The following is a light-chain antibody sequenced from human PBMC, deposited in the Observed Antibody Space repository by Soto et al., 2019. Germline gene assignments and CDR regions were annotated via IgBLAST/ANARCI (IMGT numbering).Light chain of an antibody. Sequence: DIVMTQSPATLSVSPGERVTLSCRASHSVRSNLAWYQQKPGQAPRLLIYAASTRATAIPARFSGSGSGTEFTLTISSLQSEDFAVYYCQQYNNWPRTFGQGTKVEIK. V-gene: IGKV3-15*01. J-gene: IGKJ1*01. CDR3: QQYNNWPRT. CDR2: AAS. CDR1: HSVRSN.